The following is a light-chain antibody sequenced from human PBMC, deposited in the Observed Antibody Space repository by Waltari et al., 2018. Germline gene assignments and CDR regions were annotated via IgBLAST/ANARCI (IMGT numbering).Light chain of an antibody. CDR3: CSYAGSSVFKVL. Sequence: QLALPHPAPCSGSPGRSITIPCPGTSGDVGGFFLVPGYQQHPGKAPKLMIYEVNKRPSGVSDRFSGSKSGSTAFLTISGLQAEDEAHYYCCSYAGSSVFKVLFGGGTKLTVL. CDR2: EVN. J-gene: IGLJ2*01. CDR1: SGDVGGFFL. V-gene: IGLV2-23*02.